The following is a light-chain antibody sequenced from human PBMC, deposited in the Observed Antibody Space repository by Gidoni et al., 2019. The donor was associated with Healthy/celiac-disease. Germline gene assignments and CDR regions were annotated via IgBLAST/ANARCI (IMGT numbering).Light chain of an antibody. CDR1: QSLLHINGYNY. CDR2: LGS. Sequence: DIVMTQSPLSLPVTPGEPASISCRSSQSLLHINGYNYLDWYLQKPGQSPQLLIYLGSNRASGVPDRFSGSGSGTDFTLNISRVEAEDVGVYYCKQALQTPLTFGGGTKVEIK. J-gene: IGKJ4*01. V-gene: IGKV2-28*01. CDR3: KQALQTPLT.